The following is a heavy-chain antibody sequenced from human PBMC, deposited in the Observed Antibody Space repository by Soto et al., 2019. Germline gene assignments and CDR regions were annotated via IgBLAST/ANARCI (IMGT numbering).Heavy chain of an antibody. Sequence: TGGSLRLSCAASGFTFSSYGMHGVRQAPGKGLEWVAVIWYDGSNKYYADSVKGRFTISRDNSKNTLYLQMNSLRAEDTAVYYCARDYYDDSSGYYSPRGMDVWGQGTTVTVSS. CDR2: IWYDGSNK. CDR1: GFTFSSYG. CDR3: ARDYYDDSSGYYSPRGMDV. V-gene: IGHV3-33*01. D-gene: IGHD3-22*01. J-gene: IGHJ6*02.